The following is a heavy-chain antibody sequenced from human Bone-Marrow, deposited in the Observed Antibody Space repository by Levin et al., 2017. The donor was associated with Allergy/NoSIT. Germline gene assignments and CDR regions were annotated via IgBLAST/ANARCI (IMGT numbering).Heavy chain of an antibody. CDR2: IKSDGSFT. Sequence: GGSLRLSCAASGFTFTTYWMHWVRQTPGKGLVWVSRIKSDGSFTTYADSVKGRFTISRDNAKNTLYLQMNSLRADDTAVYHCALKRFGELFPIDYWGQGTLVTVSS. CDR3: ALKRFGELFPIDY. J-gene: IGHJ4*02. D-gene: IGHD3-10*01. V-gene: IGHV3-74*01. CDR1: GFTFTTYW.